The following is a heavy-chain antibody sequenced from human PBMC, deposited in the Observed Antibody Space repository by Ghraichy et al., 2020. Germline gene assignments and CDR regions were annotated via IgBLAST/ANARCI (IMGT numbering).Heavy chain of an antibody. CDR1: GFTFSDYT. Sequence: GGSLRLSCAASGFTFSDYTMSWVRQAPGKGLEWVSLISASGLITSADSVKDRFTISRDNSTNTVSLQMNRLRADDSAVYYCAKVDCSSDQCHTKPHWGQGAMVTVSS. CDR3: AKVDCSSDQCHTKPH. V-gene: IGHV3-23*01. CDR2: ISASGLI. D-gene: IGHD2-2*01. J-gene: IGHJ4*02.